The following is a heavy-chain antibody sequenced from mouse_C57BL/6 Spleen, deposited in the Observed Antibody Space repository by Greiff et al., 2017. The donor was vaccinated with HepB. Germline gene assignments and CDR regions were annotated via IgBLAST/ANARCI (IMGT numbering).Heavy chain of an antibody. J-gene: IGHJ2*01. CDR3: ASGHLTGTDY. Sequence: LVESGAELARPGASVKLSCKASGYTFTSYGISWVKQRTGQGLEWIGEIYPRSGNTYYNEKFKGKATLTADKSSSTAYMELRSPTSEDSAVYCCASGHLTGTDYWGQGTTLTVSS. D-gene: IGHD4-1*01. CDR1: GYTFTSYG. V-gene: IGHV1-81*01. CDR2: IYPRSGNT.